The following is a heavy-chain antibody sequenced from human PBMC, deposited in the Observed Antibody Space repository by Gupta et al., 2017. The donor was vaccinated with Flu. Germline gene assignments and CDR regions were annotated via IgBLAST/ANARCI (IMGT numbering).Heavy chain of an antibody. J-gene: IGHJ4*02. V-gene: IGHV1-3*01. CDR1: GSQYTLNKYA. CDR2: IKSVNGNP. CDR3: ARGAAYCSNGVCSWGYYFEH. Sequence: QVQLVQSGAEVKKPGASVKVSCKASGSQYTLNKYAMHWGRQAPGQRLEWMGWIKSVNGNPKYSQKFQGRVNSTSDTSASTAYMELSSLRFEDTAVYYCARGAAYCSNGVCSWGYYFEHWGQGALVTVSS. D-gene: IGHD2-8*01.